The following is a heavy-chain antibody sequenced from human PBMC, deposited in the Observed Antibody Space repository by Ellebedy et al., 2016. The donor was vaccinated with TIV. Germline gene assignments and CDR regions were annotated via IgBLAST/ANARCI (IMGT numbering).Heavy chain of an antibody. D-gene: IGHD1-26*01. Sequence: GGSLRLXCVASGFRFSSYGMHWVRQAPGKGLEWVAVIWYDGSYKYYLDSVKGRFTISRDNSKNTLYLQMNSLRVEDTAVYYCARGSQFRNWLDPWGQGTLVTVSS. V-gene: IGHV3-33*08. CDR1: GFRFSSYG. J-gene: IGHJ5*02. CDR2: IWYDGSYK. CDR3: ARGSQFRNWLDP.